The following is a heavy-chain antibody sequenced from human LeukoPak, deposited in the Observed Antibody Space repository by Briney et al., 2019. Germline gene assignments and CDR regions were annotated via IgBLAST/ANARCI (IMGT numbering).Heavy chain of an antibody. CDR3: ARASSDDTAMTTPFAY. J-gene: IGHJ4*02. D-gene: IGHD5-18*01. CDR1: GGTFSNYA. Sequence: ASVKVSCKXSGGTFSNYAINWVRQTPGQGLEWMGGITPIFGTANYVQKFQGRVTITADESTSTAYMELSRLRSEDTAIYYCARASSDDTAMTTPFAYWGQGTLVTVSS. V-gene: IGHV1-69*13. CDR2: ITPIFGTA.